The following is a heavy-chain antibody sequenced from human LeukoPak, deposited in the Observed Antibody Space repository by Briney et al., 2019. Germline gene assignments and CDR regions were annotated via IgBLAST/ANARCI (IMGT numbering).Heavy chain of an antibody. Sequence: PGGSLRLSCAASGFTFSDYYMTWIRQAPGKGLEWISYISGTGTTIYYADSVKGRFTISRDNSKNTLYLQMNSLRAEDTAVYYCARSEAYCGGDCYSSWGQGTLVTVSS. CDR1: GFTFSDYY. V-gene: IGHV3-11*04. CDR2: ISGTGTTI. J-gene: IGHJ5*02. CDR3: ARSEAYCGGDCYSS. D-gene: IGHD2-21*02.